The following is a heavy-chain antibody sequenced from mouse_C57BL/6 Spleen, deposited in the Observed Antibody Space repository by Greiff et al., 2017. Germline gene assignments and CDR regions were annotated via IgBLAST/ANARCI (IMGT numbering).Heavy chain of an antibody. J-gene: IGHJ1*03. CDR1: GFTFSSYA. CDR3: AREGDPWYFDV. CDR2: ISDGGSYT. Sequence: EVKVVESGGGLVKPGGSLKLSCAASGFTFSSYAMSWVRQTPEKRLEWVATISDGGSYTYYPDNVKGRFTISRDNAKNNLYLQMSHLESEDTAMYYCAREGDPWYFDVWGTGTTVTVSS. V-gene: IGHV5-4*01.